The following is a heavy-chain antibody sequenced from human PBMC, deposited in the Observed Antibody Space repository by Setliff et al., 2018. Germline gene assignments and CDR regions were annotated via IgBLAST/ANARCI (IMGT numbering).Heavy chain of an antibody. Sequence: LRLSCAASGFSLSRYWMSWVRQAPGKGLEWVATIKQDGSERYYVDPVKGRLTISRDNAKNSLYLQMNSLRAEDTAVYYCARDGGEYWGQGTLVTVSS. CDR1: GFSLSRYW. V-gene: IGHV3-7*01. CDR2: IKQDGSER. D-gene: IGHD3-16*01. CDR3: ARDGGEY. J-gene: IGHJ4*02.